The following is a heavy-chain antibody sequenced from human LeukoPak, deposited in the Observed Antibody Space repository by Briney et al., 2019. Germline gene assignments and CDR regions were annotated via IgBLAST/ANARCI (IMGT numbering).Heavy chain of an antibody. CDR3: ARDKGYCSGGSCYAATYYFDY. CDR1: GGSISSYY. D-gene: IGHD2-15*01. CDR2: IYYSGST. V-gene: IGHV4-59*01. J-gene: IGHJ4*02. Sequence: SENLSLTCTVSGGSISSYYWSWIRQPPGKGLEWIGYIYYSGSTNYNPSLKSRVTISVDTSKNQFSLKLSSVTAADTAVYYCARDKGYCSGGSCYAATYYFDYWGQGTLVTVSS.